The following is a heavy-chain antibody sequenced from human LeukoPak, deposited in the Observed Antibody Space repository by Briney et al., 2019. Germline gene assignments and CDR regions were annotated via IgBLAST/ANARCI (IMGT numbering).Heavy chain of an antibody. CDR2: ISFDGSYK. CDR3: AKDRVTAAGYYFDY. V-gene: IGHV3-30*18. CDR1: GFTFSSYG. Sequence: GRSPRLSCAASGFTFSSYGMHWVRQAPGKGLEWVAVISFDGSYKYYADSVKGRFTISRDNSKNTLYLQMNSLRAEDTAVYYCAKDRVTAAGYYFDYWGQGTLVTVSS. D-gene: IGHD6-13*01. J-gene: IGHJ4*02.